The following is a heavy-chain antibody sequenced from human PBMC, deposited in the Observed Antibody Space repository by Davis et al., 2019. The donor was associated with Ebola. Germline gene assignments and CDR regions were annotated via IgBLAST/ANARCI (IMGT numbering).Heavy chain of an antibody. J-gene: IGHJ4*02. Sequence: SETLSLTCTVSGGSISSGGYYWSWIRQHPGKGLEWIGYIYYSGSTNYNPSLKSRVTISVDTSKNQFSLKLSSVTAADTAVYYCARVSWGGGDYWGQGTLVTVSS. D-gene: IGHD2-15*01. CDR1: GGSISSGGYY. CDR3: ARVSWGGGDY. V-gene: IGHV4-61*08. CDR2: IYYSGST.